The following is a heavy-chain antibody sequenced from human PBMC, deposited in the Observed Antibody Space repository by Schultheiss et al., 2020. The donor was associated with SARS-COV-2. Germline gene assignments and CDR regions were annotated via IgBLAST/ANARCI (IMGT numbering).Heavy chain of an antibody. V-gene: IGHV1-69*13. CDR2: IIPIFGTA. J-gene: IGHJ4*02. CDR3: ARDDRYSEGTFDY. Sequence: SVKVSCKASGGTFSSYAISWVRQAPGQGLEWMGGIIPIFGTANYAQKFQGRVTITADESTSTAYMELSSLRSEDTAVYYCARDDRYSEGTFDYWGQGTLVTVSS. D-gene: IGHD1-1*01. CDR1: GGTFSSYA.